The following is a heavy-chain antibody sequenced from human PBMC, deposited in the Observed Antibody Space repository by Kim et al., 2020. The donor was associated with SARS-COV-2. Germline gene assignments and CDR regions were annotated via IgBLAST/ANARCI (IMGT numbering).Heavy chain of an antibody. CDR1: GGSISSGSYY. Sequence: SETLSLTCTVSGGSISSGSYYWSWIRQPAGKGLEWIGRIYTSGSTNYNPSLKSRVTISVDTSKNQFSLKLSSVTAADTAVYYCARSNSSSWTLFDYWGQGXXVT. CDR2: IYTSGST. CDR3: ARSNSSSWTLFDY. V-gene: IGHV4-61*02. J-gene: IGHJ4*02. D-gene: IGHD6-13*01.